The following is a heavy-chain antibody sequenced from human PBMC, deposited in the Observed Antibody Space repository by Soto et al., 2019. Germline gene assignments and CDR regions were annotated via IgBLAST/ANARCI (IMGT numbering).Heavy chain of an antibody. CDR2: IKNKANSYTT. CDR3: TRISLVGATGGRYFDY. CDR1: GFIFSDHY. J-gene: IGHJ4*02. V-gene: IGHV3-72*01. D-gene: IGHD1-26*01. Sequence: GGSLRLSCAASGFIFSDHYMDWVRQAPGKGLEWVGRIKNKANSYTTEYAASVKGRFTISRDDSKNSLYLQMNSLKTGDTAVYYCTRISLVGATGGRYFDYWGQGTLLTVSS.